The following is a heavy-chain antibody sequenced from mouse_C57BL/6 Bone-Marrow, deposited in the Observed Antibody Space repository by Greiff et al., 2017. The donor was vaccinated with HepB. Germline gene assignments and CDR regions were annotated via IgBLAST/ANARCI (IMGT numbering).Heavy chain of an antibody. D-gene: IGHD2-3*01. J-gene: IGHJ1*03. CDR2: IDPNSGGT. V-gene: IGHV1-72*01. Sequence: VQLQQPGAELVKPGASVKLSCKASGYTFTSYWMHWVKQRPGRGLEWIGRIDPNSGGTKDNEKFKSKATLTVDKPSSTAYMQLSSLTSEDSAVYYCARVYDGYYVGYWYFDVWGTGTTVTVSS. CDR3: ARVYDGYYVGYWYFDV. CDR1: GYTFTSYW.